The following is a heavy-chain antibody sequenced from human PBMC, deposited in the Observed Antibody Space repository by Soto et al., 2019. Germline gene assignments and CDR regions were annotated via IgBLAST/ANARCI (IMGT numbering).Heavy chain of an antibody. CDR3: ARGHGRFAH. V-gene: IGHV4-34*01. CDR2: INHSGFT. J-gene: IGHJ4*02. CDR1: GASFTGYY. Sequence: PXETLCLTCYVSGASFTGYYWSWIRQPPGKGLEWIGEINHSGFTNYNPSLTGRVTISLDTSKSQFSLKLSSLTAADTAFYFCARGHGRFAHWGQGTLVTVYS.